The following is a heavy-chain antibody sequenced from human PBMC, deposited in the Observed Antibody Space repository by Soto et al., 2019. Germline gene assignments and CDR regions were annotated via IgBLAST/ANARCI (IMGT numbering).Heavy chain of an antibody. V-gene: IGHV4-4*02. CDR3: ARREYYDSTGYYTY. Sequence: PGKGLEWIGEVHHSGSTNYNPSLKSRVTISVDKSKNQFSLKLSSVTAADTALYYCARREYYDSTGYYTYWGQGALVTVSS. D-gene: IGHD3-22*01. J-gene: IGHJ4*02. CDR2: VHHSGST.